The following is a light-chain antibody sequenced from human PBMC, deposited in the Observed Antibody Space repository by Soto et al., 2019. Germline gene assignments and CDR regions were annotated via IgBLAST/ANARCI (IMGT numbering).Light chain of an antibody. CDR3: QQSYSTPYT. CDR2: AAS. CDR1: QSISSY. V-gene: IGKV1-39*01. Sequence: DIQMTQSPSSLSASVGDRVTITCRASQSISSYVNWYQQKPGKAPKLLIYAASSLQSGFPSRFSVSGSGTDFTLTISSLQPEDFATYYCQQSYSTPYTFGQGTKLESK. J-gene: IGKJ2*01.